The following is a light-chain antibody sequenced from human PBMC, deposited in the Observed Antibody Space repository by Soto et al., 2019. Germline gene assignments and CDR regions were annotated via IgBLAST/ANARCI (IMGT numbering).Light chain of an antibody. V-gene: IGKV1-8*01. CDR2: TAS. CDR3: QQYYTYPQT. CDR1: QDISTY. Sequence: AIRMTQSPSSFSASTGYRVTITWRASQDISTYLAWFQQKPGKVPKLLIYTASTLQSGVPSRFSGSGSGTDFTLTISRLQSEDFATYYCQQYYTYPQTFGQGTKVDI. J-gene: IGKJ1*01.